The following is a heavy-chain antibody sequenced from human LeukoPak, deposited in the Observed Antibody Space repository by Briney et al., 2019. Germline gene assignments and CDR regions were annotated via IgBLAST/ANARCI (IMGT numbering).Heavy chain of an antibody. Sequence: GRSLRLSCAASGFTFSSYAMHWVRQAPGKGLEWVAVISYDGSNKYYADSVKGRFTISRDNSKNTLYLQMNSLRAEDTAVYYCARDSSWGQGTMVTVSS. D-gene: IGHD6-6*01. CDR3: ARDSS. CDR1: GFTFSSYA. CDR2: ISYDGSNK. J-gene: IGHJ3*01. V-gene: IGHV3-30*04.